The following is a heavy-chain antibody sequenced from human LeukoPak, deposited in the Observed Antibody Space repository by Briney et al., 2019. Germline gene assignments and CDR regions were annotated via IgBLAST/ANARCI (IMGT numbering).Heavy chain of an antibody. V-gene: IGHV3-21*01. CDR3: VGTVTTVVDN. Sequence: GSLRFSCVVSGFTFSSYSMNWVRQAPGKGLEWVSSISSSSSYIYYADSVKGRFTISRDNAKNSLYLQMNSLRAEDTAVYYCVGTVTTVVDNWGKGTTVTVSS. D-gene: IGHD4-11*01. J-gene: IGHJ6*04. CDR2: ISSSSSYI. CDR1: GFTFSSYS.